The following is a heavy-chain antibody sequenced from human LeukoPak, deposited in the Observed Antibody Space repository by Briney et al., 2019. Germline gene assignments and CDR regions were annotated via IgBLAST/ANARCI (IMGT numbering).Heavy chain of an antibody. Sequence: GGSLRLSCAASGFTFSDYWIHWVRQAPGKGLVWVSRINTDGSITNYADSVKGRFSISRDNAKNTLYLQMSSLRAEDTAVYYCARDHCSSTSCYDFNWFDPWGQGTLVTVSS. J-gene: IGHJ5*02. CDR1: GFTFSDYW. CDR2: INTDGSIT. D-gene: IGHD2-2*01. CDR3: ARDHCSSTSCYDFNWFDP. V-gene: IGHV3-74*01.